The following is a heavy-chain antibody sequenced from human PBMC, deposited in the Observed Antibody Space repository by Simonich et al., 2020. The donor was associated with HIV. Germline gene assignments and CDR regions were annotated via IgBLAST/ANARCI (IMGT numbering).Heavy chain of an antibody. Sequence: EVQLVESGGGLVKPGGSLRLSCAASGFTFSSYTMNWVRQAPGKGLEWVSSISISKSYIYYADSVEGRFTISRDNAKDSLYLQMNSLRAEDTAIYYCARYGHIWSGYYDYWGQGTLVTVSS. CDR3: ARYGHIWSGYYDY. CDR1: GFTFSSYT. CDR2: ISISKSYI. D-gene: IGHD3-3*01. V-gene: IGHV3-21*01. J-gene: IGHJ4*02.